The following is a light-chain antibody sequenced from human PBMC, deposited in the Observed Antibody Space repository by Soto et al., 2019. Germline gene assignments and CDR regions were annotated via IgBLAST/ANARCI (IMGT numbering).Light chain of an antibody. CDR2: GDN. Sequence: QLVLTQPPSVSGAPGQRVTISCTGSTSNIGAGYGVHWYQHLPGTAPKLLIYGDNNRPSGVPGRFSGSKSGTSASLAITGLQAEDEADYYCQSFDSSLHGWVFGGGTKLTVL. CDR1: TSNIGAGYG. J-gene: IGLJ2*01. V-gene: IGLV1-40*01. CDR3: QSFDSSLHGWV.